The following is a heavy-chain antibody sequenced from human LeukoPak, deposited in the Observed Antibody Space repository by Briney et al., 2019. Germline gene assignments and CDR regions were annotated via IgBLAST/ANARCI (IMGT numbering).Heavy chain of an antibody. Sequence: PGGSLRLSCAASGFTVNSKYMSWVRQAPGTGLEWVSVVYSGDQTYYADSVKGRFTISRDNSKNTLYLQMNSLRAEDTAVYYCAKEGFRYYGSGLNWFDPWGQGTLVTVSS. D-gene: IGHD3-10*01. CDR3: AKEGFRYYGSGLNWFDP. CDR1: GFTVNSKY. CDR2: VYSGDQT. V-gene: IGHV3-53*01. J-gene: IGHJ5*02.